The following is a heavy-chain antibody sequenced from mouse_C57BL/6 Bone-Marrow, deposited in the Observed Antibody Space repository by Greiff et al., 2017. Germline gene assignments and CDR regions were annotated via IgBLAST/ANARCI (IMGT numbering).Heavy chain of an antibody. CDR1: GYSFTDYN. J-gene: IGHJ3*01. V-gene: IGHV1-39*01. CDR2: INPNYGTT. D-gene: IGHD1-1*01. Sequence: VQLQQSGPELVKPGASVKISCKASGYSFTDYNMNWVKQSNGKSLEWIGVINPNYGTTSYNQKFKGKATLTVDQSSSTAYMQLNSLTSEDSAVYYCARGGNYGSSYPPFAYWGQGTLVTVSA. CDR3: ARGGNYGSSYPPFAY.